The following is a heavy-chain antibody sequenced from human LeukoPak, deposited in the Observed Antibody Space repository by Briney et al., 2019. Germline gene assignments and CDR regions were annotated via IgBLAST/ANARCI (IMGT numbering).Heavy chain of an antibody. CDR3: ARRSRNGYFLDS. CDR2: TFSSGAT. V-gene: IGHV4-4*09. Sequence: PSETLSLTCIVSGGSMSGYYWSWIRQPPGKGLEWIGYTFSSGATTYNPSLKSRVTTSVDTSRSQFSLNLSSVTAADTAVYSCARRSRNGYFLDSWGQGTLVTVSS. CDR1: GGSMSGYY. D-gene: IGHD5-24*01. J-gene: IGHJ4*02.